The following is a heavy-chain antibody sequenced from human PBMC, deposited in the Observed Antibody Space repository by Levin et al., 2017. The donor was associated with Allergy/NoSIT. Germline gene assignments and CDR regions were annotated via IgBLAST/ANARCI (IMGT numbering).Heavy chain of an antibody. D-gene: IGHD6-13*01. CDR1: GYTFTSYD. V-gene: IGHV1-8*01. CDR2: MNPNSGNT. CDR3: ARGVRAAAGTGRYYYYYYGMDV. Sequence: ASVKVSCKASGYTFTSYDINWVRQATGQGLEWMGWMNPNSGNTGYAQKFQGRVTMTRNTSISTAYMELSSLRSEDTAVYYCARGVRAAAGTGRYYYYYYGMDVWGQGTTVTVSS. J-gene: IGHJ6*02.